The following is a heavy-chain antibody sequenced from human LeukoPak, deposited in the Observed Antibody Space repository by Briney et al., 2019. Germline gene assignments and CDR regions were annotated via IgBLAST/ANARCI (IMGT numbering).Heavy chain of an antibody. J-gene: IGHJ4*02. Sequence: GGSLRLSCVASGFTFGSHAMHWVRQAPEKGLEWVSVISGSGGSTYYADSVKGRFTISRDNSKNTLYLQMNSLRAEDTAVYYCAKGQVAGPTNNRFDYWGQGTLVTVSS. CDR2: ISGSGGST. CDR1: GFTFGSHA. CDR3: AKGQVAGPTNNRFDY. D-gene: IGHD6-19*01. V-gene: IGHV3-23*01.